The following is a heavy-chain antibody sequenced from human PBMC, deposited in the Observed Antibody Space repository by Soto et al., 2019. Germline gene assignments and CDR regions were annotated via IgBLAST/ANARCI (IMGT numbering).Heavy chain of an antibody. Sequence: QVQLQESGPGLVKPSQTLSLTCTVSGGSISSGDYYWSWIRQPPGKGLEWIGYIYYSGSTYYNPSLKSRVTISVDTSKNQFSLKLSSVTAADTAVYYCAREIRDSSGYYFSWFDPWGQGTLVTVSS. V-gene: IGHV4-30-4*01. CDR2: IYYSGST. CDR3: AREIRDSSGYYFSWFDP. J-gene: IGHJ5*02. CDR1: GGSISSGDYY. D-gene: IGHD3-22*01.